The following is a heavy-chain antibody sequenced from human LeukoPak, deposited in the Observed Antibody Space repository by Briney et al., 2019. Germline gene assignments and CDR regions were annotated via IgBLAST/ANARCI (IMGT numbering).Heavy chain of an antibody. Sequence: GESLKISCKGSGYSFSSYWIGWVRQMPGKGLEWMGIIYPGDSDTRYSPSFRGQVTISAGKSLSTAYLQWSSLKASDTAIYYCTRHDSSDWHVNWGQGTTVTVSS. J-gene: IGHJ4*02. CDR1: GYSFSSYW. V-gene: IGHV5-51*01. D-gene: IGHD6-19*01. CDR2: IYPGDSDT. CDR3: TRHDSSDWHVN.